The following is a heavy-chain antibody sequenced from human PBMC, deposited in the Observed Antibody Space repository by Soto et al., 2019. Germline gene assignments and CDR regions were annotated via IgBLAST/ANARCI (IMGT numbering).Heavy chain of an antibody. CDR2: ISAHNGNT. D-gene: IGHD3-10*01. Sequence: QVHLVQSGAEVKKPGASVKVSCQASGYAFTTYGITWVRQAPGQGLEWMGWISAHNGNTNYAQKPQGRVTVTRDTSTSTAYMELRSLRSDDTAVYDCARGRYGEYWGQGALVTVSS. V-gene: IGHV1-18*01. CDR1: GYAFTTYG. CDR3: ARGRYGEY. J-gene: IGHJ4*02.